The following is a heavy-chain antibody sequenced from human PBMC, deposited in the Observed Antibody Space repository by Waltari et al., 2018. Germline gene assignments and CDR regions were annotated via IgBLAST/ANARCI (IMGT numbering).Heavy chain of an antibody. CDR1: GGTFSSYA. CDR3: AREGGYSGYDHYYGMDV. J-gene: IGHJ6*02. D-gene: IGHD5-12*01. CDR2: IIPIFGTA. Sequence: QVQLVQSGAEVKKPGSSVKVSCKASGGTFSSYAISWVRQAPGQGLEWRGRIIPIFGTANYAQKVQGKVTITADESTSTAYMELSSRRSEDTAVYYCAREGGYSGYDHYYGMDVWGQGTTVTVSS. V-gene: IGHV1-69*15.